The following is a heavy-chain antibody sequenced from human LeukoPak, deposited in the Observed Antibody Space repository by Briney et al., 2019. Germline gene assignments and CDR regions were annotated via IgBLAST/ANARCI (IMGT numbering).Heavy chain of an antibody. Sequence: PGGSLRLSCAASGFTFSSYEMNWVRQAPGKGLEWVSYISSSGSTIYYADSVKGRFTISRDNAKNSLYLQMNSLRAEDTAVYYCARSRGEDWLSNFDYWGQGTLVTVSS. CDR3: ARSRGEDWLSNFDY. CDR2: ISSSGSTI. V-gene: IGHV3-48*03. CDR1: GFTFSSYE. J-gene: IGHJ4*02. D-gene: IGHD3-9*01.